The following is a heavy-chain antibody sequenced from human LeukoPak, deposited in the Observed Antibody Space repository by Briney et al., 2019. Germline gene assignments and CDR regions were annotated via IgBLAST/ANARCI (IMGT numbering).Heavy chain of an antibody. D-gene: IGHD1-14*01. CDR2: INHSGST. CDR3: ARAEWYFDY. CDR1: GGSFSGYY. Sequence: SETLSLTCAVYGGSFSGYYWSWIRQPPGKGLEWIGEINHSGSTNYNPSLKSRVTISVDTSKNQFSLKLSSVTAADTAVYYCARAEWYFDYWGQGTLVTVSS. V-gene: IGHV4-34*01. J-gene: IGHJ4*02.